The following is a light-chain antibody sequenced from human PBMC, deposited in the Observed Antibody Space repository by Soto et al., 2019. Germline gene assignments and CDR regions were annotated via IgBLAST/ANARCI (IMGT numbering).Light chain of an antibody. CDR3: QQRSNWPPIT. Sequence: EMVLTQSPATLSFSPGQRSPLSFSSSQSVSSYLAWYQQKPGQAPRLLIYDASNRATGIPARFSGSGSGTDFTLTISSLEPEDFAVYYCQQRSNWPPITFGQGTRLET. CDR1: QSVSSY. J-gene: IGKJ5*01. CDR2: DAS. V-gene: IGKV3-11*01.